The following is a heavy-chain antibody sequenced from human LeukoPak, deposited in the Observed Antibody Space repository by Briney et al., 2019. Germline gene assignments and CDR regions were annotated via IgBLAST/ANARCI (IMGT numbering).Heavy chain of an antibody. CDR1: GGSISSHY. CDR3: ARAFWSGYYVDY. V-gene: IGHV4-59*11. J-gene: IGHJ4*02. CDR2: IYYSGST. D-gene: IGHD3-3*01. Sequence: PSETLSLTCTVSGGSISSHYWSWIRQPPGKGLEWIGYIYYSGSTNYNPSLKSRVTISVGTSKNQFSLKLSSVTAADTAVYYCARAFWSGYYVDYWGQGTLVTVSS.